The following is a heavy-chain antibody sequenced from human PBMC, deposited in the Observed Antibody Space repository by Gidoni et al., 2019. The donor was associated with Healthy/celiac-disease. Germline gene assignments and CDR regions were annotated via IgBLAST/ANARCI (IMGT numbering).Heavy chain of an antibody. V-gene: IGHV3-30*18. CDR3: AKEDSSSWYSGRYYYGMDV. Sequence: GGVVQPGSSLRLSCAASGFTFSSYGMHWVRQAPGKGLEWVAVISYDGSNKYYADSVKGRFTISRDNSKNTLYLQMNSLRAEDTAVYYCAKEDSSSWYSGRYYYGMDVWGKGTTVTVSS. CDR1: GFTFSSYG. J-gene: IGHJ6*04. D-gene: IGHD6-13*01. CDR2: ISYDGSNK.